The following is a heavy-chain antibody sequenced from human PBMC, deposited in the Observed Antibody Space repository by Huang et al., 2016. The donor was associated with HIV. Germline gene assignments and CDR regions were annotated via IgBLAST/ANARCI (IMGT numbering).Heavy chain of an antibody. D-gene: IGHD3-22*01. Sequence: PGLVKPSETLSLTCPVSGGSMSNHYWSWIRQPPGTGLEWLGNIYYTGSTSYNPSLKSRVTTSVDRSKNQFALRLTSVTAADTAVYYCARGTYDSSGYHPYDVFEIWGQGTMVTVSS. V-gene: IGHV4-59*11. CDR2: IYYTGST. J-gene: IGHJ3*02. CDR1: GGSMSNHY. CDR3: ARGTYDSSGYHPYDVFEI.